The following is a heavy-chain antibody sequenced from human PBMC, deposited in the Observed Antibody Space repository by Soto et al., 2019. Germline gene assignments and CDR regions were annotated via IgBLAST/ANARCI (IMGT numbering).Heavy chain of an antibody. CDR3: AKRVPPAIEGDGMDV. J-gene: IGHJ6*02. CDR1: GFPFSNYA. V-gene: IGHV3-23*01. Sequence: PGGSLRLSCAASGFPFSNYAMSWVRQAPGKGLDWVSAISGRGVSAYYADSVKGRFTISRDNSKNTLYLQMNSLRPEDTAVYYCAKRVPPAIEGDGMDVWGQGTSVTVSS. CDR2: ISGRGVSA.